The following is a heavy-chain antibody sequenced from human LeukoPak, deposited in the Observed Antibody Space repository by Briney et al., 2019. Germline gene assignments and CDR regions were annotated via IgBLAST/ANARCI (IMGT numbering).Heavy chain of an antibody. CDR1: GFTFRNYV. V-gene: IGHV3-30-3*01. CDR3: AREGYYGSGSPPSLYFDY. Sequence: GGSLRLSCAASGFTFRNYVIHWVRLAPGKGLEWVAVTSSDLNVKLYADSVKGRFTISRDNSRSTLYLQMNSLRPEDTAIYYCAREGYYGSGSPPSLYFDYWGQGTLVTVSS. J-gene: IGHJ4*02. CDR2: TSSDLNVK. D-gene: IGHD3-10*01.